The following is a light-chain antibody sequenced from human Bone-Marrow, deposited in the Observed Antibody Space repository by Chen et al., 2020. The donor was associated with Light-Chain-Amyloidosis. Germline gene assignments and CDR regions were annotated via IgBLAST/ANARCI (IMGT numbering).Light chain of an antibody. CDR2: RDT. CDR3: QSADSSGTYEVI. V-gene: IGLV3-25*03. Sequence: SYELTQPPSVSVSPGQTARITCSGDDLPTKYAYWYQQKPGQAPVLVIQRDTERPSGISERFSGSSSGTTATLTISGVQAEDEADYHCQSADSSGTYEVIFGGGTKLPVL. J-gene: IGLJ2*01. CDR1: DLPTKY.